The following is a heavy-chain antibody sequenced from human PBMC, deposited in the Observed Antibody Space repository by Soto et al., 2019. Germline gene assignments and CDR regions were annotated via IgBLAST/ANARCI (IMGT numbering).Heavy chain of an antibody. Sequence: SVKVSCTASGGTFSSYAISWVRQAPGQGLEWMGGIIPIFGTANYAQKFQGRVTITADESTSTAYMELSSLRSEDTAVYYCARDRYCSGGSCYWLNWFDPWGQGTLVTVSS. V-gene: IGHV1-69*13. J-gene: IGHJ5*02. CDR1: GGTFSSYA. CDR2: IIPIFGTA. D-gene: IGHD2-15*01. CDR3: ARDRYCSGGSCYWLNWFDP.